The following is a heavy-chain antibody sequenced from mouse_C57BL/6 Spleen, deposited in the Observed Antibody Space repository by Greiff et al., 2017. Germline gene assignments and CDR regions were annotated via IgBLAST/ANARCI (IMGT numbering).Heavy chain of an antibody. J-gene: IGHJ3*01. CDR2: IDPSDSET. CDR1: GYTFTSYW. D-gene: IGHD2-2*01. CDR3: APLGYDVAY. V-gene: IGHV1-52*01. Sequence: QVQLQQPGAELVRPGSSVKLSCKASGYTFTSYWMHWVKQRPIQGLEWIGNIDPSDSETHYNQKFKDKATLTVDKSSSTACMQLSSLTSEDSAVYYCAPLGYDVAYWGQGTLVTVSA.